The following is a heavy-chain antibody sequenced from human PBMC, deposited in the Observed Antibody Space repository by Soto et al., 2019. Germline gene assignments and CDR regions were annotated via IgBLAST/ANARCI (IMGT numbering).Heavy chain of an antibody. D-gene: IGHD3-10*01. Sequence: PSETLSLTCSVSGGSMRSEGYYWSWIRQHPGKGLEWIGYIYYSGLTDYNPSLKSRLTISIDKSKKQFSLRLSSVTAADTAVYYCARGAPRGIIHDFDSWGQGSLVTVSS. CDR3: ARGAPRGIIHDFDS. CDR2: IYYSGLT. J-gene: IGHJ4*02. CDR1: GGSMRSEGYY. V-gene: IGHV4-30-4*01.